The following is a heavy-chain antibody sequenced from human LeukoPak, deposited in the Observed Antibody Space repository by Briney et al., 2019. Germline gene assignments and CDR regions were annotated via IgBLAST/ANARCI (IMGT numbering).Heavy chain of an antibody. Sequence: PGGSLRLSCAASGFTFSSYSMSWARQAPGKGLEWVSVVYSDGKTCYADAVKGRFTISKDNSRNTLYLQMNSLRAKDTAVYYCEGWERPFDYWGQGTLVTVSS. D-gene: IGHD1-26*01. CDR1: GFTFSSYS. J-gene: IGHJ4*02. V-gene: IGHV3-53*01. CDR2: VYSDGKT. CDR3: EGWERPFDY.